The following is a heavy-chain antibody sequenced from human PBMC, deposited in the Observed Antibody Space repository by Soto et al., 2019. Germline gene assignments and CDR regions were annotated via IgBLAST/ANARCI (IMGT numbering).Heavy chain of an antibody. CDR3: ARVWWSDPPNWNDESPGWFDP. CDR1: GGSISSYY. J-gene: IGHJ5*02. V-gene: IGHV4-59*01. Sequence: QVQLQESGPGLVKPSETLSLTCTVSGGSISSYYWSWIRQPPGKGLECIGYIYHSGRTNYNPSLKGRVTISVDTSKNQFSLKLYSVTAADTAVYYCARVWWSDPPNWNDESPGWFDPWGQGTLVTVSS. CDR2: IYHSGRT. D-gene: IGHD1-1*01.